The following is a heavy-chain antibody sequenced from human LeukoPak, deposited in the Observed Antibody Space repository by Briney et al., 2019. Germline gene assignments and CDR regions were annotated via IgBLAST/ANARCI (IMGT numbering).Heavy chain of an antibody. CDR1: GGSISAY. V-gene: IGHV4-4*07. CDR2: IYTSGST. D-gene: IGHD1-1*01. Sequence: SETLSLTCTVSGGSISAYWSWIRQPPGKGLEWIGRIYTSGSTNYNPSLKSRVTMSVDTSKNQFSLKLSSVTAADTAVYYCARTQLERLFWFDPWGQGTLVTVSS. CDR3: ARTQLERLFWFDP. J-gene: IGHJ5*02.